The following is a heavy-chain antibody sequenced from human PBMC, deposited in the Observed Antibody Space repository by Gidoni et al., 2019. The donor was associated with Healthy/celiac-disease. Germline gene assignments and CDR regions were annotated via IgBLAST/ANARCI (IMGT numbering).Heavy chain of an antibody. D-gene: IGHD3-9*01. CDR1: GYTFTSHW. Sequence: EVQLVQSGAEVKKPGESLRISCKGSGYTFTSHWISRVRQMPGKGLEWSGRIDPSDSDTNYSPSFQGHVTISADKSISTAYLQWSSLKASDTAMYYCARPGGDILTGHYYDYGMDVWGQGTTVTVSS. CDR3: ARPGGDILTGHYYDYGMDV. CDR2: IDPSDSDT. V-gene: IGHV5-10-1*01. J-gene: IGHJ6*02.